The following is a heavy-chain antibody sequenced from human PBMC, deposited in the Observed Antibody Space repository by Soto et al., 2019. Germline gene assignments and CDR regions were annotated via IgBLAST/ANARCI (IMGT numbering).Heavy chain of an antibody. CDR1: GFTFSSYG. CDR3: AKGLLGLGAGHSYGNPAMDV. CDR2: ISYDGSNK. V-gene: IGHV3-30*18. Sequence: QVQLVESGGGVVQPGRSLRLSCAASGFTFSSYGMHWVRQAPGKGLEWVAVISYDGSNKYYADSVKGRFTISRDNSKNTLYLQMNRLRAEDTAVYYCAKGLLGLGAGHSYGNPAMDVWGQGTTVTVSS. J-gene: IGHJ6*02. D-gene: IGHD5-18*01.